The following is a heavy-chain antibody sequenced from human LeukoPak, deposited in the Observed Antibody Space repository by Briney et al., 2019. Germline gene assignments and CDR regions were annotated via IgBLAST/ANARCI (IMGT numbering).Heavy chain of an antibody. CDR2: IIPIFGTA. J-gene: IGHJ4*02. CDR1: GGTFSSYA. Sequence: ASVKVSCKASGGTFSSYAISWVRQAPGQGLEWMGGIIPIFGTANYAQKFQGRVTITADESTSTAYMELSSLRSEDTAVYYCAILPSIAAAGTLVDYWGQGTLVTVSS. CDR3: AILPSIAAAGTLVDY. D-gene: IGHD6-13*01. V-gene: IGHV1-69*13.